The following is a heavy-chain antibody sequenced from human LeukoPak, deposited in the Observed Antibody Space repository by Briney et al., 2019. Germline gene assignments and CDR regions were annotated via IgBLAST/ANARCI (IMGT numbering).Heavy chain of an antibody. CDR2: IYYSGST. CDR1: GGSISSTTYY. V-gene: IGHV4-39*07. D-gene: IGHD6-13*01. J-gene: IGHJ4*02. CDR3: ARDRKGGLAAGTEY. Sequence: SETLSLTCTVSGGSISSTTYYWGWIRQPPGKGLEWIGSIYYSGSTYYNPSLKSRVTISIDTSKNQFSLNLSSVTAADTAVYYCARDRKGGLAAGTEYWGQGTLVTVSS.